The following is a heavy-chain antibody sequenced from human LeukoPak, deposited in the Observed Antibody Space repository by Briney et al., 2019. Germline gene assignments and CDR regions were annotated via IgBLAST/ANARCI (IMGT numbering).Heavy chain of an antibody. CDR3: ARDQSPNTKFYDRTVYYDALDF. CDR2: IYSGGST. CDR1: GFTVSSNY. J-gene: IGHJ3*01. D-gene: IGHD3-22*01. Sequence: GGSLRLSCAASGFTVSSNYMSWVRQAPGKGLEWVSVIYSGGSTYYADSVKGRFTISRDNSKNTLYLQMNSLRAEDTAVYYCARDQSPNTKFYDRTVYYDALDFWGQGTMVTVSS. V-gene: IGHV3-53*01.